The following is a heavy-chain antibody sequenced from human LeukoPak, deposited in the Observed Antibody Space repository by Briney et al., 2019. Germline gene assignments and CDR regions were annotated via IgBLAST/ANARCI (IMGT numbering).Heavy chain of an antibody. J-gene: IGHJ4*02. CDR3: MRRVFQIEVAGHYDY. Sequence: SQTLSLTCAISGDSVSSNSAAWNWIRQSPSRGLEWLGRTYYRSKWYNDYAVSVRSRITIKPDTSKNQFSLKLSSVTAADTAVYYCMRRVFQIEVAGHYDYWGQGTLVTVSS. CDR1: GDSVSSNSAA. D-gene: IGHD6-19*01. CDR2: TYYRSKWYN. V-gene: IGHV6-1*01.